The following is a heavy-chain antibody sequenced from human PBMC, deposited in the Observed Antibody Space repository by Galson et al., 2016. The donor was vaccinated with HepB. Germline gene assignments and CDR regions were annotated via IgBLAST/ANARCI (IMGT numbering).Heavy chain of an antibody. CDR3: ARDPPGIGNYFDY. CDR1: GGSINSGGYY. CDR2: INYGGKT. V-gene: IGHV4-39*07. Sequence: TLSLTCTVSGGSINSGGYYWVWIRQPPGKGLEWIGSINYGGKTYYTSSLKSRVIISVDTSKNQFSLNLNSVTAADTAVYYCARDPPGIGNYFDYWGQGTLVSVSS. D-gene: IGHD1-26*01. J-gene: IGHJ4*02.